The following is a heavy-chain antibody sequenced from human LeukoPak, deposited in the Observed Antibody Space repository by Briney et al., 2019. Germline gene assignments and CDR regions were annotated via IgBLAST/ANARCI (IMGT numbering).Heavy chain of an antibody. D-gene: IGHD3-16*02. CDR3: ARLVWGTYRLFDY. Sequence: SVTLFLTCTVSGGSISSNYWSWIRQPPGKGLEWIGYIYYSGNTNYNPSLKSRVTISGDTLKNQFSLKLSSVTAADTAVYYCARLVWGTYRLFDYWGQGTLVTVSS. J-gene: IGHJ4*02. CDR2: IYYSGNT. V-gene: IGHV4-59*01. CDR1: GGSISSNY.